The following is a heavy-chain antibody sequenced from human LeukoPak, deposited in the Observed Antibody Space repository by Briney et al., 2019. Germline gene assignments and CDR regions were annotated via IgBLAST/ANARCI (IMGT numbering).Heavy chain of an antibody. J-gene: IGHJ4*02. V-gene: IGHV3-23*01. Sequence: GGSLRLSCAASGFTFSSYAMSWVRQAPGKGLECVSAISGSGGSTYYADSVKGRFTMSRDNSKNTLYLQMNSLRAEDTAVYYCANWATPGTTQGNWGQGTLVTVSS. CDR2: ISGSGGST. CDR3: ANWATPGTTQGN. CDR1: GFTFSSYA. D-gene: IGHD2/OR15-2a*01.